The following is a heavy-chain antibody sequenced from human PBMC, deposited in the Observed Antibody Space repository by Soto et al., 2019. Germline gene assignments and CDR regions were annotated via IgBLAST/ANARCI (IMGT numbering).Heavy chain of an antibody. D-gene: IGHD3-16*01. J-gene: IGHJ4*02. Sequence: QVQLQESGPGLVKPSQTLSLTCTVSGGSTSSDNYWSWIRQPPGKGLEWCGHIYYSGNTDYNPSLKSRLAISIDTSKNQFSLKLSSVTAADTAVYFCAREGGESSDGLYYFDSWGQGSLVTVSS. CDR1: GGSTSSDNY. CDR2: IYYSGNT. V-gene: IGHV4-30-4*01. CDR3: AREGGESSDGLYYFDS.